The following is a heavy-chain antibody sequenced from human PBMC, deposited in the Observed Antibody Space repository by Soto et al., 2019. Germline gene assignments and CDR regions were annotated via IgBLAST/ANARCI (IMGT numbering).Heavy chain of an antibody. V-gene: IGHV1-8*01. J-gene: IGHJ4*02. CDR1: GYTFTSYD. CDR3: AREIAVAGTTTDY. D-gene: IGHD6-19*01. Sequence: GASVKVSCKASGYTFTSYDINWVRQATGQGLEWMGWMNPNSGNTGYAQKFQGRVTMTRNTSISTAYMELSSLRSEDTAVYYCAREIAVAGTTTDYWGQGTLVTVSS. CDR2: MNPNSGNT.